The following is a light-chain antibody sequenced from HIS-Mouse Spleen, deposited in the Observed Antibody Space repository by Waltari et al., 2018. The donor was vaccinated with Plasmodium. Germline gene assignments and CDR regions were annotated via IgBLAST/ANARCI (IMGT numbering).Light chain of an antibody. J-gene: IGKJ1*01. Sequence: EIVLTQSPGTLSLSPGERATLSCRASQSVSSSYLAWYQQKPGQAPRLLIYGASSRATGIPDRFSGSGSGTDFTHTISRLEPEDFAVYYCQQYGSSSWTVGQGTKVEIK. CDR2: GAS. CDR1: QSVSSSY. V-gene: IGKV3-20*01. CDR3: QQYGSSSWT.